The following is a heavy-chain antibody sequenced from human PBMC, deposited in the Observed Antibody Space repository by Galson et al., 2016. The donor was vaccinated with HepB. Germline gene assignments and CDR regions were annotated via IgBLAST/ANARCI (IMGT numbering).Heavy chain of an antibody. V-gene: IGHV1-2*02. D-gene: IGHD2-15*01. CDR2: INPKSGGR. J-gene: IGHJ4*02. Sequence: SVKVSCKASGYTFSDFFLHWVRQAPGQGLEWMGWINPKSGGRMVAQNFQGRVSMTSDTSISTVHMELSRLRSDDTAMYYCAATVHCCGGNCHCYFDYWGQGTLVTVPS. CDR3: AATVHCCGGNCHCYFDY. CDR1: GYTFSDFF.